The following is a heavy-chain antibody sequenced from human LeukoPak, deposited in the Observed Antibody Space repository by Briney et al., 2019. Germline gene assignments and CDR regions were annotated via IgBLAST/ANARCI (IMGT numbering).Heavy chain of an antibody. CDR2: INPSGGST. CDR3: ARGEAVAGMYYGTDV. CDR1: GYTFTSYY. J-gene: IGHJ6*04. D-gene: IGHD6-19*01. Sequence: ASVKVSCKASGYTFTSYYMHWVRQAPGQGLEWMGIINPSGGSTSYAQKFQGRVTMTRDTSTSTVYMELSSLRSEDTAVYYCARGEAVAGMYYGTDVWGKGTTVTVSS. V-gene: IGHV1-46*01.